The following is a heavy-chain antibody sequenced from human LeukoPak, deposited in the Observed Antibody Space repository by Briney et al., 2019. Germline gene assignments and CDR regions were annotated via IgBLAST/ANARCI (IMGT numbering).Heavy chain of an antibody. Sequence: SETLSLTCTVSGGSISSYYWSWIRQPPGKGLEWIGYISYSGSTNYNPSLKSRVTISVDTSKNQFSLKLSSVTAADTAVYYCAGGRPYYFDYWGQGTLVTVSS. CDR1: GGSISSYY. CDR3: AGGRPYYFDY. V-gene: IGHV4-59*01. J-gene: IGHJ4*02. CDR2: ISYSGST.